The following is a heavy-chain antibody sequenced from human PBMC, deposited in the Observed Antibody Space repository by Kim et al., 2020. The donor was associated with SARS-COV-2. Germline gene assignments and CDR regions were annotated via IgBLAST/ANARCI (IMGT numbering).Heavy chain of an antibody. D-gene: IGHD3-3*01. V-gene: IGHV3-23*01. CDR1: GFTFSNYA. CDR2: ISGSGGST. J-gene: IGHJ6*02. Sequence: GGSLRLSCAASGFTFSNYAMSWVRQAPGKGLEWVSAISGSGGSTYYADSVKGRFTISRDNSKNTLYLQMNSLRAEDTAVYYCATIWSGYLYYYYGMDVWGQGTTVTVSS. CDR3: ATIWSGYLYYYYGMDV.